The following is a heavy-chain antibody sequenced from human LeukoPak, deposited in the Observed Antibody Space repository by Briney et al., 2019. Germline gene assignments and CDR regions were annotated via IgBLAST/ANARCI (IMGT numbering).Heavy chain of an antibody. V-gene: IGHV3-9*01. CDR2: ISWNSGSI. D-gene: IGHD7-27*01. CDR3: AKGSSGDDFDY. J-gene: IGHJ4*02. Sequence: GGSLRLSCAASGFTFDDYAMHWGRQSPGKGLEWVSGISWNSGSIGYADSVKGRFTISRDNAKNSLYLQMNSLRAEDTALYYCAKGSSGDDFDYWGQGTLVTVSS. CDR1: GFTFDDYA.